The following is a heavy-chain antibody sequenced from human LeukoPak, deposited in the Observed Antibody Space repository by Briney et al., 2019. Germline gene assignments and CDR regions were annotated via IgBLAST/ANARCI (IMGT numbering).Heavy chain of an antibody. D-gene: IGHD1-1*01. CDR1: GGSISSGGYS. CDR2: IYHSGST. CDR3: AREWNGEFDI. J-gene: IGHJ3*02. V-gene: IGHV4-30-2*01. Sequence: PSETLSLTCTVSGGSISSGGYSWSWLRQPPGKGLEWIGYIYHSGSTHYNPSLKSRVTISVDRSKNQFSLKLSSVTAADTAVYYCAREWNGEFDIWGQGTMVTVSS.